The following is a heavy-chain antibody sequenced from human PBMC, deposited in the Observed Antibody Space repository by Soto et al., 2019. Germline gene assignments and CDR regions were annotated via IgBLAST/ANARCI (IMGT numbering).Heavy chain of an antibody. D-gene: IGHD6-13*01. CDR1: GYTFTSYA. Sequence: ASVKVSCKASGYTFTSYAMHWVRQAPGQRLEWMGWINAGNGNTKYSQKFQGRVTITRDTSAGTAYMELSSLRSEDTAVYYCARDEYSSSWPRGGWFDPWGQGTLVTVS. J-gene: IGHJ5*02. CDR3: ARDEYSSSWPRGGWFDP. V-gene: IGHV1-3*01. CDR2: INAGNGNT.